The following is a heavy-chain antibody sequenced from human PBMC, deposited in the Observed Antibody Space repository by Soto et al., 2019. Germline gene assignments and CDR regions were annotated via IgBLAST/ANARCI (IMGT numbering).Heavy chain of an antibody. V-gene: IGHV4-31*03. CDR2: IYYSGST. CDR1: GGSISSGGYY. CDR3: ARSGTSANYFDY. J-gene: IGHJ4*02. D-gene: IGHD2-2*01. Sequence: SETLSLTCTVSGGSISSGGYYWSWIRQHPGKGLEWIGYIYYSGSTYYNPSLKSRVTISVDTSKNQFSLKLSSVTAADTAVYYCARSGTSANYFDYWGQGTLVTRLL.